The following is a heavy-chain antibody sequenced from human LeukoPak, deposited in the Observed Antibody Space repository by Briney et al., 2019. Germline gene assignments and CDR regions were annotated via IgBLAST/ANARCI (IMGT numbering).Heavy chain of an antibody. D-gene: IGHD3-10*01. CDR2: IYYSGST. V-gene: IGHV4-59*08. J-gene: IGHJ4*02. CDR3: ARHLRGVRVSYFDY. Sequence: PSETLSLTCTVSGGSISSYYWSWIRQPPGKGLEWIGYIYYSGSTNYNPSLKSRVTISVDTSKNQFSLKLSSVTAADTAVYYCARHLRGVRVSYFDYWGQGTLVTVSS. CDR1: GGSISSYY.